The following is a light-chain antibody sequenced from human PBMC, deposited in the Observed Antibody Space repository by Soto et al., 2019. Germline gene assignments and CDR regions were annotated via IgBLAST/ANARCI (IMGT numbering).Light chain of an antibody. J-gene: IGLJ2*01. CDR2: DVS. V-gene: IGLV2-14*01. Sequence: QSALTQPASVSGSPGQSITISCTGTSSDVVGYNYVSWYQQHPGKAPKLMIYDVSNRPSGVSNRFSGSKSGNTASLTISGLQAEDEADYYCSSYTSSSTLAVVFGGGTKLTVL. CDR3: SSYTSSSTLAVV. CDR1: SSDVVGYNY.